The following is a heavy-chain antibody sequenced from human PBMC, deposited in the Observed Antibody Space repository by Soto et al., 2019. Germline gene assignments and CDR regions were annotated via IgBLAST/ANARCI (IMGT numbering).Heavy chain of an antibody. V-gene: IGHV3-74*01. J-gene: IGHJ4*02. D-gene: IGHD6-13*01. CDR2: IDYEGTTT. CDR1: GFAFDSYW. CDR3: TRGPRPSSAGTGAY. Sequence: EVQLVESGGGLVQPGGSLRLSCAASGFAFDSYWMHWVRQVPGESPVWVSRIDYEGTTTTYADSVKGRFTISRDNAKNTLYLQMNSLRAEDTAVYYCTRGPRPSSAGTGAYWGQGTLVTVSS.